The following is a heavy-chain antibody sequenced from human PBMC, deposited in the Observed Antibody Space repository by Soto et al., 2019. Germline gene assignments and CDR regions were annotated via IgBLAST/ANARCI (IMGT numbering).Heavy chain of an antibody. V-gene: IGHV1-8*01. Sequence: ASVKVSCKASGYTFTSYDINWVRQATGQGLEWMGWMNPNSGNTGYAQKFQGRVTMARNTSISTAYMELSSLRSEDTAVYYCARGSDYDFWSGYRYNWFDPWGQGTLVTVSS. CDR2: MNPNSGNT. CDR1: GYTFTSYD. D-gene: IGHD3-3*01. J-gene: IGHJ5*02. CDR3: ARGSDYDFWSGYRYNWFDP.